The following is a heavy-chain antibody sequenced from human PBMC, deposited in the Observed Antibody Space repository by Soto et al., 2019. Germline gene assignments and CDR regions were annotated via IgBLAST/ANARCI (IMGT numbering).Heavy chain of an antibody. V-gene: IGHV4-30-4*01. Sequence: QVQLQESGPGLVKPSETLSLTCTVSGGSISGGGYYWSWIRQPPGKGLEWIGYTYDSGRTYYNPSLKSRISISVDTSKNQCSRRLTSVTAADTAVYYFAREIIPLTTDWYFDLWGPCTLVTVSS. CDR1: GGSISGGGYY. D-gene: IGHD4-17*01. J-gene: IGHJ2*01. CDR2: TYDSGRT. CDR3: AREIIPLTTDWYFDL.